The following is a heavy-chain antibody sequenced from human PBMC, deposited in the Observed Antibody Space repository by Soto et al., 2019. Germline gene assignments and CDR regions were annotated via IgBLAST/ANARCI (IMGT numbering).Heavy chain of an antibody. D-gene: IGHD3-16*01. J-gene: IGHJ1*01. V-gene: IGHV3-30*19. CDR2: TSYGGSDK. Sequence: QVQLVESGGGVVQPGASLRVSCVGSGFTFRSYVIHWVRQAPGKGLEWVALTSYGGSDKYYGDSVRGRFTISRDNSRNTVDLQMDSLRLEDTALYYCARWGTTGGLDVWGQGTLVSVS. CDR3: ARWGTTGGLDV. CDR1: GFTFRSYV.